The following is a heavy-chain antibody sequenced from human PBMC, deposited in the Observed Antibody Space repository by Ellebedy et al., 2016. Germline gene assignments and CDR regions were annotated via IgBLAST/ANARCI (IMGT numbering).Heavy chain of an antibody. Sequence: SETLSLTCTVSGGSISSSSYYWGWIRQPPGKGLEWIGSIYYSGSTYYNPSLKSRVTISVDTSKNQFSLKLSSVTAADTAVYYCARLLRYFDWLSWGQGTLVTVSS. J-gene: IGHJ5*02. CDR1: GGSISSSSYY. D-gene: IGHD3-9*01. CDR2: IYYSGST. V-gene: IGHV4-39*01. CDR3: ARLLRYFDWLS.